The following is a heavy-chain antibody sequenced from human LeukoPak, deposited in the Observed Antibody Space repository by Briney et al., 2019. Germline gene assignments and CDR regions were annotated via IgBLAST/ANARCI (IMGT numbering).Heavy chain of an antibody. CDR1: GFTFSSYS. CDR3: AKILIGPYYYYYMDV. V-gene: IGHV3-48*01. Sequence: GGSLRLSCAASGFTFSSYSMNWVRQAPGKGLEWVSYISSSSSTIYYADSVKGRFTISRDNAKNSLYLQMNSLRAEDTAVYYCAKILIGPYYYYYMDVWGKGTTVTVS. J-gene: IGHJ6*03. CDR2: ISSSSSTI.